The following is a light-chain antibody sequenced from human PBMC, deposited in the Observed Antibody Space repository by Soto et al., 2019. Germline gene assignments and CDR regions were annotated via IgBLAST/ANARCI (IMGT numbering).Light chain of an antibody. CDR3: CSYTTSSTYV. CDR2: DVR. J-gene: IGLJ1*01. Sequence: QSVLTQPASVSGSPGQSITISCTGTSSDIGAYNYVSWFQQHPGKAPKLMIYDVRNRPAGVSNRFSGSKSGNTASLIISGLQAEDEADYYCCSYTTSSTYVFGTGTKVTVL. V-gene: IGLV2-14*01. CDR1: SSDIGAYNY.